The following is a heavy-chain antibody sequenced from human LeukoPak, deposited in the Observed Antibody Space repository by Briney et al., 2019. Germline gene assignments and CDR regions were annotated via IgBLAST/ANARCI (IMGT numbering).Heavy chain of an antibody. J-gene: IGHJ4*02. D-gene: IGHD6-6*01. CDR2: IIPILGIA. V-gene: IGHV1-69*04. CDR3: AISWQSIAARVVFDY. CDR1: GGTFSSYA. Sequence: GSSVKVSCKASGGTFSSYAISWVRQAPGQGLEWMGRIIPILGIANYAQKFQGRVTITADESTSTAYMELSSLRSEDTAVYYCAISWQSIAARVVFDYWGQGTLVTVSS.